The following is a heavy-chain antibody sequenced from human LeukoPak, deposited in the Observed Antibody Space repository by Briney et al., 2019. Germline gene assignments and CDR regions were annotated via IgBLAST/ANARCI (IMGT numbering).Heavy chain of an antibody. J-gene: IGHJ4*02. CDR3: ARDGGPQEVYDSSGYYQGYTRPFDY. CDR2: INWNGGST. Sequence: GALRLSCAASGFTFDDYGMSWVRQAPGKGLEWVSGINWNGGSTGYADSVKGRFTISRDNAKNSLYLQMNSLRAEDTALYYGARDGGPQEVYDSSGYYQGYTRPFDYWGQGTLVTVSS. CDR1: GFTFDDYG. V-gene: IGHV3-20*04. D-gene: IGHD3-22*01.